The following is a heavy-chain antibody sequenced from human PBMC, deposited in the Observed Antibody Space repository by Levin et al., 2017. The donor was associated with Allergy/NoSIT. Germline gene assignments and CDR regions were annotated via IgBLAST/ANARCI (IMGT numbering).Heavy chain of an antibody. V-gene: IGHV3-23*01. J-gene: IGHJ6*02. D-gene: IGHD2-15*01. CDR3: GKDQAARGNGMDV. CDR2: TSGSGSDT. CDR1: GFTFSTHA. Sequence: GESLKISCAASGFTFSTHAMNWVWQAPGKGLEWVSGTSGSGSDTNYADSVKGRFAVSRDNSKNMLYLQMTNLRAEDTAVYYCGKDQAARGNGMDVWGQGTTVTVSS.